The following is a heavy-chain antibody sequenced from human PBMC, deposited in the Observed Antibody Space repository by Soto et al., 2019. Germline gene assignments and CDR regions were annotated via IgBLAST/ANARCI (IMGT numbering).Heavy chain of an antibody. V-gene: IGHV3-30*18. D-gene: IGHD6-19*01. CDR3: AKEPIGVADRYFQH. CDR2: ISYDGSNK. Sequence: QVQLVESGGGVVQPGRSLRLSCAASGFTFSSYGMHWVRQAPGKGLEWVAVISYDGSNKYYADSVKGRFTISRDNSKNTLYLQMNSLRAEDTAVYYCAKEPIGVADRYFQHWGQGTLVTVSS. J-gene: IGHJ1*01. CDR1: GFTFSSYG.